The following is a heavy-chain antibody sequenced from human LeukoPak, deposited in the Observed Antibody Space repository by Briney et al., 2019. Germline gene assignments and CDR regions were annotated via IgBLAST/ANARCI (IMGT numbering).Heavy chain of an antibody. Sequence: ASVKVSCKASGYTLTDYYVHWVRLAPGQGLEWMGWFNPNSGGTNYAQKFQGRLTMTRDTSISSAYMELNRLTSDDTAVYYCARGYAYFDYWGQGTLVTVSS. CDR3: ARGYAYFDY. J-gene: IGHJ4*02. V-gene: IGHV1-2*02. D-gene: IGHD2-2*01. CDR2: FNPNSGGT. CDR1: GYTLTDYY.